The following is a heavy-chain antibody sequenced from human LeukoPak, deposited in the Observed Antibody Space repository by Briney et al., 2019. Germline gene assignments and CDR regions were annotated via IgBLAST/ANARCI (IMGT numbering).Heavy chain of an antibody. CDR2: INHSGST. D-gene: IGHD2-15*01. CDR1: GGSFSGYY. CDR3: ARGLGPLYCSGGSYYVWFDP. J-gene: IGHJ5*02. V-gene: IGHV4-34*01. Sequence: PSETLSLTCAVYGGSFSGYYWSWIRQPPGKGLEWIGEINHSGSTNYNPSLKSRVTISVDTSKNQFSLKLSSVTAADTAVYYCARGLGPLYCSGGSYYVWFDPWGQGTLVTVSS.